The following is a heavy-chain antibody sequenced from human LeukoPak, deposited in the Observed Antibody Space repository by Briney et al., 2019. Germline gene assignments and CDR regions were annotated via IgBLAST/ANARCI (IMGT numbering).Heavy chain of an antibody. CDR1: GYIFTSYS. V-gene: IGHV1-18*01. D-gene: IGHD5-12*01. J-gene: IGHJ3*02. CDR3: ARELVDIVATSYFDI. Sequence: ASVKVSCKASGYIFTSYSISWVRQAPGQGLEWMGWISAYNGDTNYVQKLQGRVTMTTDTSTSTAYMELKSLRSDDTAVYYCARELVDIVATSYFDIWGQGTMVTVSS. CDR2: ISAYNGDT.